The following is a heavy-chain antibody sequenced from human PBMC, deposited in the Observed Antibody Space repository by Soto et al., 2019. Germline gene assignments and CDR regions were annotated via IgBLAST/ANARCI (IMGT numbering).Heavy chain of an antibody. CDR1: GGSISSSSYY. Sequence: PSETLSLTCTVSGGSISSSSYYWGWIRQPPGKGLEWIGSIYYSGSTYYNPSLKSRVTISVDTSKNQFSLKLSSVTDADTAVYYCARHGYYYGSGSSYWGQGTLVTVSS. CDR3: ARHGYYYGSGSSY. CDR2: IYYSGST. V-gene: IGHV4-39*01. J-gene: IGHJ4*02. D-gene: IGHD3-10*01.